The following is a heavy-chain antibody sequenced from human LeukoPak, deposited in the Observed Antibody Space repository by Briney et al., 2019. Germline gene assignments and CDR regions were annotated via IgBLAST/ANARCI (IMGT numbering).Heavy chain of an antibody. Sequence: KTSETLSLTCAVYGGSFSGYYWSWIRQPPGKGLEWIGEINHSGSTNYNPSLKSRVTTSVDTSKNQFSLKLSSVTAADTAVYYCATTGYSSGWYLGYWGQGTLVTVSS. J-gene: IGHJ4*02. CDR3: ATTGYSSGWYLGY. CDR1: GGSFSGYY. V-gene: IGHV4-34*01. D-gene: IGHD6-19*01. CDR2: INHSGST.